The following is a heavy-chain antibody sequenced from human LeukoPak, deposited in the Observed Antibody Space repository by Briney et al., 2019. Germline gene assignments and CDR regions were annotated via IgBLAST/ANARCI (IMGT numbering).Heavy chain of an antibody. CDR2: ISSSSSYI. CDR3: ARDSYDFWSGYASPDFDY. D-gene: IGHD3-3*01. CDR1: GFTYSSYS. Sequence: GGSLRLSCAASGFTYSSYSMSWVRQAPGKGLEWVSSISSSSSYIYYADSVKGRFTISRDNAKNSLYLQMNSLRAEDTAVYYCARDSYDFWSGYASPDFDYWGQGTLVTVSS. V-gene: IGHV3-21*01. J-gene: IGHJ4*02.